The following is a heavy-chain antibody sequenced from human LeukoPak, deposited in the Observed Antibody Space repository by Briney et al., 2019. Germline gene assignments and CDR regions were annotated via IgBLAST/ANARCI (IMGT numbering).Heavy chain of an antibody. CDR2: ISGVASDI. Sequence: GGSLRLSCSASGFTFTDYYMTWIRQAPGKGLEWVSYISGVASDIYYADSVKGRFTISTDNANKTVYLQMNSLRAEDTAAYYCARGGAHGMDVWGLGTTVTVSS. D-gene: IGHD1-26*01. J-gene: IGHJ6*02. V-gene: IGHV3-11*01. CDR3: ARGGAHGMDV. CDR1: GFTFTDYY.